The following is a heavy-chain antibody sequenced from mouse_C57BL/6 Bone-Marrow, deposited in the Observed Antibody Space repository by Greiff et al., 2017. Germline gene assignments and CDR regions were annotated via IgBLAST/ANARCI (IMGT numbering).Heavy chain of an antibody. J-gene: IGHJ2*01. D-gene: IGHD1-1*01. CDR1: GFTFSSYT. V-gene: IGHV5-9*01. CDR3: ARKGVLRYGSED. CDR2: ISGGGGNT. Sequence: EVQVVESGGGLVKPGGSLKLSCAASGFTFSSYTMSWVRQTPEKRLEWVATISGGGGNTYYPDSVKGRFTISRGNAKNTLYLQMSRVRSEDTGLCYSARKGVLRYGSEDGGQGTKPTVTS.